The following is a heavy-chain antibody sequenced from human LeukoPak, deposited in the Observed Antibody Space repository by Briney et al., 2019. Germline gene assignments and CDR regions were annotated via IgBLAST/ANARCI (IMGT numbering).Heavy chain of an antibody. Sequence: ASVKVSCKASGYTFTSYDINWVRQATGQGLEWMGWMNPNSGNTGYAQKFQGRVTMTRNTSISTACMELSSLRSEDTAVYYCARVSVRYCSGGSCYAPDYWGQGTLVTVSS. V-gene: IGHV1-8*01. D-gene: IGHD2-15*01. J-gene: IGHJ4*02. CDR3: ARVSVRYCSGGSCYAPDY. CDR1: GYTFTSYD. CDR2: MNPNSGNT.